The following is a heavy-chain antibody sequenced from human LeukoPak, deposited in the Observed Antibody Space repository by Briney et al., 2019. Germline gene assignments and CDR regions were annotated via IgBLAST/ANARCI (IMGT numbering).Heavy chain of an antibody. J-gene: IGHJ4*02. CDR3: AKVDTSPYYYDSSGYYSVDY. CDR1: GFTFSSYA. D-gene: IGHD3-22*01. CDR2: ISGSGGST. Sequence: GGSLRLSCAASGFTFSSYAMSWVRQAPGKGLEWVSAISGSGGSTYYADSVKGRFTISGDNSKNTLYLQMNSLRAEDTAVYYCAKVDTSPYYYDSSGYYSVDYWGQGTLVTVSS. V-gene: IGHV3-23*01.